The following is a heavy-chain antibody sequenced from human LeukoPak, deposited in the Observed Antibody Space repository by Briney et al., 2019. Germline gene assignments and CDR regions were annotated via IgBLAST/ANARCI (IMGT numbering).Heavy chain of an antibody. J-gene: IGHJ4*02. V-gene: IGHV3-30-3*01. CDR2: ISYDGSNK. Sequence: PGGSLRLSCAASGFTFSSYAMHWVRQAPGKGLEWVAVISYDGSNKYYADSVKGRFTISRDNSKNTLSLQMSSLPEDTAVYYCASDSAYCSGGSCYPGYFDYWGQGTLVTVSS. D-gene: IGHD2-15*01. CDR3: ASDSAYCSGGSCYPGYFDY. CDR1: GFTFSSYA.